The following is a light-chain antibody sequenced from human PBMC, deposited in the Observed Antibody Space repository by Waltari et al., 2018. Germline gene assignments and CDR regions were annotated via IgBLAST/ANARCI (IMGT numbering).Light chain of an antibody. CDR3: QQTDSFPFT. V-gene: IGKV1D-12*01. J-gene: IGKJ3*01. CDR2: AAS. CDR1: REINNW. Sequence: DIQMTQSPSSVSASVGDRVTITCRASREINNWFAWYLQKPGKAPKLLIYAASTLHTGVPSRFSGSGSGTDFSLTITSLQPEDFGIYYCQQTDSFPFTFGPGTTVDIK.